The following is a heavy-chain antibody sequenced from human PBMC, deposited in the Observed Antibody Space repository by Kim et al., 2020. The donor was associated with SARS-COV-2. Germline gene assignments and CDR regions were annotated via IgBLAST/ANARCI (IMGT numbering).Heavy chain of an antibody. J-gene: IGHJ1*01. CDR2: ISSSSSPI. CDR3: VGDGYCTSSKCSEYFRR. CDR1: GFTFSSYG. V-gene: IGHV3-48*04. D-gene: IGHD2-2*01. Sequence: GGSLRLSCAASGFTFSSYGMNWVRQAPGKGLEWISYISSSSSPIYYAESVKGRFTISRDNAKNSLYMQMNSLRAEDTAVYYCVGDGYCTSSKCSEYFRRWGQGTLVSVSS.